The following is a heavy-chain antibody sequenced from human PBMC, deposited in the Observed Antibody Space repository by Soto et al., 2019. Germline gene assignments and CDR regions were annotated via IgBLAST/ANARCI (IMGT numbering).Heavy chain of an antibody. J-gene: IGHJ5*02. V-gene: IGHV4-34*01. CDR2: INHSGST. CDR3: AVEYSSSEWFDP. Sequence: SLTCAVYGGSFSGYYWSWIRQPPGKGLEWIGEINHSGSTNYNPSLKSRVTISVDTSKNQFSLKLSSVTAADTAVYYCAVEYSSSEWFDPWGQGTLVTVSS. D-gene: IGHD6-6*01. CDR1: GGSFSGYY.